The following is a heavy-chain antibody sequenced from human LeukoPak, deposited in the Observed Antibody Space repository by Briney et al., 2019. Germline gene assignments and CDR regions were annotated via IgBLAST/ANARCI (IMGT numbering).Heavy chain of an antibody. Sequence: PGGSLRLSCAASGFTVSSKYMTWLRQALGKGLEWVSVIYSGGSTDYADSVKGRFTISRDNSKNTLYLQMNSLRAEDTAVYYCAKDQHGSGSPILSFDYWGQGTLVTVSS. CDR1: GFTVSSKY. CDR2: IYSGGST. D-gene: IGHD3-10*01. J-gene: IGHJ4*02. CDR3: AKDQHGSGSPILSFDY. V-gene: IGHV3-53*01.